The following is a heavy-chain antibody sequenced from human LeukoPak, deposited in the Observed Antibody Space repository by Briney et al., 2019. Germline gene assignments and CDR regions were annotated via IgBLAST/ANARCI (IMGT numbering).Heavy chain of an antibody. J-gene: IGHJ4*02. Sequence: ASVKVSCKASGYSFTDHHILWVRQAPGQGLEWMGWIHPNGRDTKYAQKFQGRMTMTTDTSITTAYMELNRVTFDDTAIYYCSGHYGPGPVWGQGTLVTASS. CDR1: GYSFTDHH. CDR2: IHPNGRDT. D-gene: IGHD3-10*01. V-gene: IGHV1-2*02. CDR3: SGHYGPGPV.